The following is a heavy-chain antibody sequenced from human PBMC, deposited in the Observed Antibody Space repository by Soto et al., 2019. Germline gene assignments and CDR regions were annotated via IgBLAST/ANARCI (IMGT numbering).Heavy chain of an antibody. CDR2: VSTYGDVT. Sequence: HLVQSGPEMKKPGASVKVSCEASGYTFSDRGITWVRQAPGQGLEWMGWVSTYGDVTNYAQKCQGRVTMTADTSTNTAYMELRSLKSDDTAVYFCAVNYDSSGYEDLDYWGQGSLVSVSS. CDR1: GYTFSDRG. CDR3: AVNYDSSGYEDLDY. V-gene: IGHV1-18*01. D-gene: IGHD3-22*01. J-gene: IGHJ4*02.